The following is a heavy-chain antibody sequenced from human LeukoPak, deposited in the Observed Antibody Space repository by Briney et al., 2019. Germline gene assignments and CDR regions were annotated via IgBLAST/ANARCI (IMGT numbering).Heavy chain of an antibody. CDR1: GITFSNYY. CDR3: ARDRGDDYYYYYMDV. Sequence: GSLRLSCVTSGITFSNYYMHWVRQVPGEGLVWVSRINSDGSSTSYADSVKGRFTISRDNAKNTLYLQMNSLRAEDTAVYYCARDRGDDYYYYYMDVWGKGTTVTVSS. V-gene: IGHV3-74*01. J-gene: IGHJ6*03. D-gene: IGHD7-27*01. CDR2: INSDGSST.